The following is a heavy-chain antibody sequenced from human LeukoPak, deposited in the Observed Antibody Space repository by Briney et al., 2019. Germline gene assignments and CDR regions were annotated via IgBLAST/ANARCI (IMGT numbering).Heavy chain of an antibody. CDR2: IYYSGST. V-gene: IGHV4-31*03. Sequence: SETLSLTCTVSGGSISSGDYYWSWIRQHPGKGLEWIGYIYYSGSTYYNPSLKSRVTISLDTSKNQFSLKLSSVTAADTAVYYCARDQEDSGTDYWGQGTLVAVSS. D-gene: IGHD3-10*01. J-gene: IGHJ4*02. CDR3: ARDQEDSGTDY. CDR1: GGSISSGDYY.